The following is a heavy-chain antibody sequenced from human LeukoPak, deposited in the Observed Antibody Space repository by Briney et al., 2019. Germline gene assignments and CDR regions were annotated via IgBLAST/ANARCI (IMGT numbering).Heavy chain of an antibody. CDR2: IYYSGST. Sequence: SETLSLTCSVSGGSVSSDSYYWSWIRQPPGKGLEWIGYIYYSGSTNYNPSLKSRVIISIDTSKNQFSLKLSSVTAADTAVYYCARVSGSYAYYFDYWGQGTLVTVSS. J-gene: IGHJ4*02. D-gene: IGHD1-26*01. CDR3: ARVSGSYAYYFDY. CDR1: GGSVSSDSYY. V-gene: IGHV4-61*01.